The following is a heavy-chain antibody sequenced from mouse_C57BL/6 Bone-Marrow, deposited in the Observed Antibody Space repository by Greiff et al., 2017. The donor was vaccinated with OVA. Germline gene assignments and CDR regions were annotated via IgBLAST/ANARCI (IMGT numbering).Heavy chain of an antibody. V-gene: IGHV2-2*01. CDR1: GFSLTSYG. CDR3: ARKDYGSSYPGYFDY. CDR2: IWSGGST. J-gene: IGHJ2*01. D-gene: IGHD1-1*01. Sequence: QVQLQQSGPGLVQPSQSLSITCTVSGFSLTSYGVHWVRQSPGKGLEWLGVIWSGGSTDYNAAFISRLSISKDNSKSQVFFKMNSLQADDTAIYYCARKDYGSSYPGYFDYWGQGTTLTVSS.